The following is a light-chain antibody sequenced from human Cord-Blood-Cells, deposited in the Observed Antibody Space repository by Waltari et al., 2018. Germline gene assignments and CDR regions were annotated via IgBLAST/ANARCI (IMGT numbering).Light chain of an antibody. J-gene: IGLJ2*01. Sequence: QSALTQPASVSGSPGQSITISCTGTSSVVRGYNYVSWYHQHPGKAPKLMIYAVSNRPSGVSNRFSGSKSGNTASLTISGLQAEDEADYYCSSYTSSSTVVFGGGTKLTVL. V-gene: IGLV2-14*01. CDR1: SSVVRGYNY. CDR2: AVS. CDR3: SSYTSSSTVV.